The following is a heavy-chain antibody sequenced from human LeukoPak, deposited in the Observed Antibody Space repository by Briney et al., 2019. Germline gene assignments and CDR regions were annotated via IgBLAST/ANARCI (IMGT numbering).Heavy chain of an antibody. D-gene: IGHD6-6*01. J-gene: IGHJ5*02. Sequence: ASVKVSCKASGYTFTGYYMHWVRQVPGQGLEWMGGIIPIFGTANYAQKFQGRVTITADESTSTAYMELSSLRSEDTAVYYCARDRPGYNWFDPWGQGTLVTVSS. CDR3: ARDRPGYNWFDP. CDR1: GYTFTGYY. V-gene: IGHV1-69*13. CDR2: IIPIFGTA.